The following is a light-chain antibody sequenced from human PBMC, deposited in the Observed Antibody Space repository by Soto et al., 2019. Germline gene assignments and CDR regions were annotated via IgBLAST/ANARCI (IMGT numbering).Light chain of an antibody. Sequence: EVVLTQSPVTLSLSPGERATLSCRASQSFRGLLAWYQQKPGQAPRLLIYGASTRATGIPARFSGSGSGTEFTLTISSLQSEDFAVYYCQQYNNWPPWTFGKGTKVDI. CDR2: GAS. V-gene: IGKV3-15*01. CDR3: QQYNNWPPWT. J-gene: IGKJ1*01. CDR1: QSFRGL.